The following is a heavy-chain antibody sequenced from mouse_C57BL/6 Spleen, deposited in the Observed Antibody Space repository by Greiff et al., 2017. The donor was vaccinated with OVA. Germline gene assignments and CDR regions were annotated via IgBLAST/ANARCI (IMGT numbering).Heavy chain of an antibody. CDR1: GYTFTSYW. J-gene: IGHJ2*01. Sequence: VQLQQPGAELVKPGASVKMSCKASGYTFTSYWITWVKQRPGQGLEWIGDIYPGSGSTNYNEKFKSKATLTVATSSSTVYIQLSSVTSEDAAVYYCAREGYFDDWGKGTTLTGSS. CDR2: IYPGSGST. V-gene: IGHV1-55*01. CDR3: AREGYFDD.